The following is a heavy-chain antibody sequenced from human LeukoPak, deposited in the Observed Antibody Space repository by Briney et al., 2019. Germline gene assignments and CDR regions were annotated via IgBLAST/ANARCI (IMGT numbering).Heavy chain of an antibody. CDR3: AIEQWELKY. V-gene: IGHV3-23*01. Sequence: PGGSLRLSCAASGFTFYNSGMGWVRQAPGKGLEWVSAISGSGGATYYADSVKGRFIISRDDSENTLYLQMNSLRAEDTAVYYCAIEQWELKYWGQGTLVTVSS. D-gene: IGHD1-26*01. CDR2: ISGSGGAT. CDR1: GFTFYNSG. J-gene: IGHJ4*02.